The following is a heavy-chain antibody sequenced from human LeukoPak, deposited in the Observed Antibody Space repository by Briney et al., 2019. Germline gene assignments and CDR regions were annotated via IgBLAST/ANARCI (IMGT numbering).Heavy chain of an antibody. V-gene: IGHV3-30-3*01. CDR2: ISYDGSNK. D-gene: IGHD4-17*01. CDR1: GFTFSSYA. CDR3: ASQTTVTTFDY. Sequence: GGSLRLSCAASGFTFSSYAMHWVRQAPGKGLEWVAVISYDGSNKYYADSVKGRFTISRDNSKNTLYLQMNSLRAEDTAVYYCASQTTVTTFDYWGQGTLVTVSS. J-gene: IGHJ4*02.